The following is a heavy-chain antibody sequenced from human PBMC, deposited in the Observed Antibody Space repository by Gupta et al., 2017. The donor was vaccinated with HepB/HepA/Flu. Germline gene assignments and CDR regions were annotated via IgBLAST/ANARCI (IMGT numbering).Heavy chain of an antibody. V-gene: IGHV1-24*01. J-gene: IGHJ4*02. CDR3: ATRGGVIWFGEALGY. CDR2: FDPEDGET. CDR1: GYTLPELH. D-gene: IGHD3-10*01. Sequence: QVQLVQSGAEVKKPGASVKVSCTVSGYTLPELHMHWVRQAPGKGLEWMGGFDPEDGETIYAQKFQGRVTMTEDTSTDTAYMDLSSLRSEDTAVYYCATRGGVIWFGEALGYWGQGTLVTVSS.